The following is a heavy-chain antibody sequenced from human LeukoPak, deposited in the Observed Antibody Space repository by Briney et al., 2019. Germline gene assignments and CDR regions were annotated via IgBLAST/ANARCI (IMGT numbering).Heavy chain of an antibody. CDR3: ARQRGYNYGYDDY. CDR2: MNPNSGNT. J-gene: IGHJ4*02. Sequence: GASVKVSRKASGYSFTSYDINWVRQATGQGLEWMGWMNPNSGNTGYAQKFQGRVTMTRNTSIRTAYMELSSLTSEDTAVYYCARQRGYNYGYDDYWGQGTLVTVSS. CDR1: GYSFTSYD. V-gene: IGHV1-8*01. D-gene: IGHD5-18*01.